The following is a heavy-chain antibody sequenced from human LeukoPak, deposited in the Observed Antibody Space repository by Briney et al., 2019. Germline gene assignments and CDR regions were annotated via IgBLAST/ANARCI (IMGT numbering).Heavy chain of an antibody. V-gene: IGHV1-69*06. CDR3: AKQGEIRQDYYMDV. J-gene: IGHJ6*03. CDR2: IIPVFGTA. CDR1: GGSISSYG. Sequence: SVKVSCTASGGSISSYGISWVRQAPGQGLEWMGRIIPVFGTANYAQKFQDRVTITADTVSNTAYMELTSLTSEDTAVYFCAKQGEIRQDYYMDVWGNGTAVTVSS. D-gene: IGHD1/OR15-1a*01.